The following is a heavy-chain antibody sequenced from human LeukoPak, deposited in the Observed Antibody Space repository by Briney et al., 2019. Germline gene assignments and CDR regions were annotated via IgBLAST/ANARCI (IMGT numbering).Heavy chain of an antibody. Sequence: PSETLSLTCTVSGGSISSGDYYWSWIRQPPGKGLEWIGYIYYSGSTYYNPSLKSRVTISVDRSKNQFSLKLNSVTAADTAAYYCAADGYNFGRTDYWGQGTLVTVSS. CDR3: AADGYNFGRTDY. CDR2: IYYSGST. CDR1: GGSISSGDYY. J-gene: IGHJ4*02. D-gene: IGHD5-24*01. V-gene: IGHV4-30-4*01.